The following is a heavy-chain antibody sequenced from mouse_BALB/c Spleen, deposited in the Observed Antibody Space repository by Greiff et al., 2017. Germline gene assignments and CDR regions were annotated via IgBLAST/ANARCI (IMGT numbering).Heavy chain of an antibody. Sequence: EVNVVESGGDLVKPGGSLKLSCAASGFTFSSYGMSWVRQTPDKRLEWVATISSGGSYTYYPDSVKGRFTISRDNAKNTLYLQMSSLKSEDTAMYYCASIYYDYDGRSPFAYWGQGTLVTVSA. CDR1: GFTFSSYG. J-gene: IGHJ3*01. V-gene: IGHV5-6*01. CDR2: ISSGGSYT. D-gene: IGHD2-4*01. CDR3: ASIYYDYDGRSPFAY.